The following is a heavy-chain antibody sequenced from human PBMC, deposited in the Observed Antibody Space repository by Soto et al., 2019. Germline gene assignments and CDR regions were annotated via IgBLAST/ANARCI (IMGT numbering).Heavy chain of an antibody. J-gene: IGHJ5*02. D-gene: IGHD3-10*01. CDR2: IYTSGST. V-gene: IGHV4-4*07. Sequence: PQKLPLPCTGSGGTTSSYYWIGFRQPAGKGLEWIGRIYTSGSTNYNPSLKSRVTMSVDTSKNQFSLKLSSVTAADTAVYYCARGWWFGESWFAPWGQRTLVIVS. CDR3: ARGWWFGESWFAP. CDR1: GGTTSSYY.